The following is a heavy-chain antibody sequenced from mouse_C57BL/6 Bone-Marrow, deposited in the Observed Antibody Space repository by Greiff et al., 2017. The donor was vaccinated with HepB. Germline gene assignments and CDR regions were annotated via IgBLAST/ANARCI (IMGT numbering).Heavy chain of an antibody. CDR2: IRNKANGYTT. J-gene: IGHJ2*01. Sequence: EVNVVESGGGLVQPGGSLSLSCAASGFTFTDYYMSWVRQPPGKALEWLGFIRNKANGYTTEYSASVKGRFTISRDNSQSILYLQMNALRAEDSATYYCARYTTVRSHYFDYWGQGTTLTVSS. CDR1: GFTFTDYY. CDR3: ARYTTVRSHYFDY. V-gene: IGHV7-3*01. D-gene: IGHD1-1*01.